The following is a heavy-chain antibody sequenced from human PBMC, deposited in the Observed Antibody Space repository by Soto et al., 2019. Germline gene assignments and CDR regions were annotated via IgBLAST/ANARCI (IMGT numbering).Heavy chain of an antibody. Sequence: PGGSLRLSCAASGFTFSSYGMHWVRQAPGKGLEWVAVISYDGSNKYYADSVKGRFTISRDNSKNTLYLQMNSLRVEDTAVYYCAKDREPYSRSWPYYWGQGTLVTVSS. V-gene: IGHV3-30*18. CDR1: GFTFSSYG. CDR3: AKDREPYSRSWPYY. CDR2: ISYDGSNK. D-gene: IGHD6-13*01. J-gene: IGHJ4*02.